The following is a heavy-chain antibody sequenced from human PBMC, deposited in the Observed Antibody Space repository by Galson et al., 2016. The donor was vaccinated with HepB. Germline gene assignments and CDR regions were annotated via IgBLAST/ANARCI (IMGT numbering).Heavy chain of an antibody. J-gene: IGHJ4*02. CDR3: GGQSINGATSEAGLPFDY. D-gene: IGHD1-26*01. Sequence: SLRLSCAASGFNLGSYWMHWVRQAPGKGLVWVSRINYGGSYTAYADSVKGRFTISRDNSKNTLYLQMNSLRPEDTAVYYCGGQSINGATSEAGLPFDYWGQGTLVTVSS. CDR1: GFNLGSYW. CDR2: INYGGSYT. V-gene: IGHV3-74*01.